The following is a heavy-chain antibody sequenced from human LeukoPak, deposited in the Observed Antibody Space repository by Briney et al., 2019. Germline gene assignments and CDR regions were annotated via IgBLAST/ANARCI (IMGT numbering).Heavy chain of an antibody. V-gene: IGHV4-59*01. CDR1: GGSISSYY. CDR3: ARGPTTFDY. D-gene: IGHD1-26*01. Sequence: PSETLSLTSTVSGGSISSYYWSWIRQPPGKGLEWIGYIYYSGSTNYNPSLKSRVTISVDTSKNQFSLKLSSVTAADTAVYYCARGPTTFDYWGQGTLVTVSS. J-gene: IGHJ4*02. CDR2: IYYSGST.